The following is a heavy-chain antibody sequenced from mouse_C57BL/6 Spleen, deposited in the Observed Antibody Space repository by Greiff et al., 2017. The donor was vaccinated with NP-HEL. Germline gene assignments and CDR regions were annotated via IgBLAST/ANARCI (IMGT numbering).Heavy chain of an antibody. CDR3: ARDRGTTVVALYYLDY. CDR1: GFTFSSYA. CDR2: ISDGGSYT. D-gene: IGHD1-1*01. Sequence: EVKLVESGGGLVKPGGSLKLSCAASGFTFSSYAMSWVRQTPEQRLEWVATISDGGSYTYYPDNVKGRFTISRDNAKNNLYLQMSHLKSEDTAMYYCARDRGTTVVALYYLDYWGQGTTLTVSS. J-gene: IGHJ2*01. V-gene: IGHV5-4*01.